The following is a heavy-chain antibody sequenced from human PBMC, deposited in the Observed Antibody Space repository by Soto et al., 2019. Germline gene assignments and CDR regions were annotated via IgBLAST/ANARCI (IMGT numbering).Heavy chain of an antibody. CDR2: IYYSGST. CDR3: ARESWLRGWFDP. CDR1: GGSISSYY. J-gene: IGHJ5*02. D-gene: IGHD5-18*01. Sequence: SETLSLTCTVSGGSISSYYWSWIRQPPGKGLEWIGYIYYSGSTNYNPSLKSRVTISVDTSKNQFSLKLSSVTAADTAVYYCARESWLRGWFDPWGQGTLVTVSS. V-gene: IGHV4-59*01.